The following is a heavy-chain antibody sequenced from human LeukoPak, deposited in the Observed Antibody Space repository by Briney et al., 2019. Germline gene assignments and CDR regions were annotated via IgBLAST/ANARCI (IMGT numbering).Heavy chain of an antibody. CDR1: GFTFSSYA. J-gene: IGHJ6*04. Sequence: PGGSLRLSCAASGFTFSSYAMHWVRQAPGKGLEWVAVISYDGSNKYYADSVKGRFTISRDNSKNTLYLQMNSLRAEDTAVYYCASTRSHYYYYGMDVWGKGTTVTASS. CDR3: ASTRSHYYYYGMDV. V-gene: IGHV3-30*04. CDR2: ISYDGSNK.